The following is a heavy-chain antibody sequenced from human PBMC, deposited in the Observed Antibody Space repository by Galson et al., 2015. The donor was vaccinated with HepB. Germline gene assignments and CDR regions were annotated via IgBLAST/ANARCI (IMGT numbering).Heavy chain of an antibody. Sequence: ETLSLTCTVSGGSISGCYWSWIRQPPGKGLEWIGYIYHSGNTYYNPSLKRRVTISLDTSKNQFSLKLSSVTAADTAVYYCVREGALGELFDYWGQGTLVTVSS. CDR2: IYHSGNT. CDR3: VREGALGELFDY. D-gene: IGHD3-10*01. V-gene: IGHV4-59*01. J-gene: IGHJ4*02. CDR1: GGSISGCY.